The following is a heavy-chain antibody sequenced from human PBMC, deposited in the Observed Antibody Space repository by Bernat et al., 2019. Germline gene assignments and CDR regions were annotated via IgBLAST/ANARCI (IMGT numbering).Heavy chain of an antibody. Sequence: QVQLVESGGGVVQPGRSLRLSCAASGFTFSSYAMHWVRQAPGKGLEWEAVISYDGSNKYYADSVKGRFTISRDNSKNTLYLQMNSLRAEDTAVYYCARDRWLYYFDYWGQGTLVTVSS. D-gene: IGHD5-12*01. CDR2: ISYDGSNK. CDR3: ARDRWLYYFDY. CDR1: GFTFSSYA. V-gene: IGHV3-30-3*01. J-gene: IGHJ4*02.